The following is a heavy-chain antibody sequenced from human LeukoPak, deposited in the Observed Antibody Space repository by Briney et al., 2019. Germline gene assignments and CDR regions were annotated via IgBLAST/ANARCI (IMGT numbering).Heavy chain of an antibody. V-gene: IGHV3-30*04. CDR2: MSPDGSYT. D-gene: IGHD3-22*01. Sequence: GGSLRLSCVASGFTFSSFAMHWVRQAPGKGLEWVAVMSPDGSYTSYADSVKGRFIISRDNVKNTVELQLTSVRPEDTAVYYCVRDGRYYDFSGDFDYWGQGTLVIVSS. CDR1: GFTFSSFA. J-gene: IGHJ4*02. CDR3: VRDGRYYDFSGDFDY.